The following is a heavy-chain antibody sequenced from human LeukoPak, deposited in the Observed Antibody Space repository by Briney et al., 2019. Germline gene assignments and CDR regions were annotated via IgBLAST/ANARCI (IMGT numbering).Heavy chain of an antibody. J-gene: IGHJ4*02. CDR3: ARAESGYDTIDY. CDR2: IYYSGST. D-gene: IGHD5-12*01. Sequence: SETLSLTCTVSGGSISSYYWSWIRQPPGKGLEWIGYIYYSGSTNYNPSLKSRVTISVDTSKNQFSLKLSSVTAADTAVYYCARAESGYDTIDYWGQGTLATVSS. CDR1: GGSISSYY. V-gene: IGHV4-59*08.